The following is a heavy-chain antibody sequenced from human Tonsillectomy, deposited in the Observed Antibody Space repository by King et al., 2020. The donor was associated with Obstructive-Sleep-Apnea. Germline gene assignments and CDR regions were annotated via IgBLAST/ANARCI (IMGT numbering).Heavy chain of an antibody. Sequence: QLVQSGGGLVKPGGSLRLSCTASGFTFSDSYMSWIRLAPGKGLEWIAYISNSGSTTYYADSVKGRFTISRDNAKNSLYLQMNSLRVEDTAVYYCARCSLSSGWSDYWGQGTLVTVSS. CDR1: GFTFSDSY. CDR2: ISNSGSTT. J-gene: IGHJ4*02. V-gene: IGHV3-11*01. CDR3: ARCSLSSGWSDY. D-gene: IGHD6-19*01.